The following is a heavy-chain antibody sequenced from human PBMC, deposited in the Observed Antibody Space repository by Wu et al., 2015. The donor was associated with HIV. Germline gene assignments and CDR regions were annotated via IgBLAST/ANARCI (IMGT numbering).Heavy chain of an antibody. CDR3: AREGAAGYYYYYMDV. CDR1: GYTFTGYY. J-gene: IGHJ6*03. CDR2: INPNSGGT. Sequence: QVQLVQSGAEVKKPGASVKVSCKASGYTFTGYYMHWVRQAPGQGLEWMGWINPNSGGTNYAQKFQGRVTMTRDTSISTAYMELSRLRSDDTAVYYCAREGAAGYYYYYMDVWGKGTTVTVSS. V-gene: IGHV1-2*02. D-gene: IGHD6-13*01.